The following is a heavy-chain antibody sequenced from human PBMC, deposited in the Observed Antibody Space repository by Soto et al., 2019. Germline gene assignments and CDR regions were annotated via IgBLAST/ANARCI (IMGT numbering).Heavy chain of an antibody. V-gene: IGHV3-20*04. D-gene: IGHD6-6*01. Sequence: GGSLRLSCAASGFTFDDYGMSWVRQAPGKGLEWVSGINWNGGSTGYADSVKGRFTISRDNAKNSLYLQMNSLRAEETDLYSCARGYSSSPEGIYYSYYGMDVWGQGTTVTVSS. CDR1: GFTFDDYG. CDR3: ARGYSSSPEGIYYSYYGMDV. J-gene: IGHJ6*02. CDR2: INWNGGST.